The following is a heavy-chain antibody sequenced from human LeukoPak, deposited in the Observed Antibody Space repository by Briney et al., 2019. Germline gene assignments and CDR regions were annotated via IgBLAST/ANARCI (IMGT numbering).Heavy chain of an antibody. CDR1: GFTFNSHE. J-gene: IGHJ5*02. V-gene: IGHV3-48*03. D-gene: IGHD2-21*02. CDR3: AGERNCGGDCYQGSWFDP. CDR2: ITSSGGIT. Sequence: GGSLRLSCAASGFTFNSHEMHWVRQAPGKGLDWVSYITSSGGITYYADSVKGRFTVSRDNAKNSLYLQMNSLRAEATAVYYCAGERNCGGDCYQGSWFDPWGQGTLVTVSS.